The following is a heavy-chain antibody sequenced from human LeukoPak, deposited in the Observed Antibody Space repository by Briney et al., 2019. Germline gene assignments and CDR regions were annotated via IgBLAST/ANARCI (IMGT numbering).Heavy chain of an antibody. D-gene: IGHD5-12*01. CDR1: GGSFSVYY. V-gene: IGHV4-34*01. CDR3: ARGTIVATISAPFDY. J-gene: IGHJ4*02. CDR2: INHSGST. Sequence: SETLSLTCAVYGGSFSVYYWSWIRQPPGKGLEWIGEINHSGSTNYNPSLKSRVTISVDTSKNQFSLKLSSVTAADTAVYYCARGTIVATISAPFDYWGQGTLVTVSS.